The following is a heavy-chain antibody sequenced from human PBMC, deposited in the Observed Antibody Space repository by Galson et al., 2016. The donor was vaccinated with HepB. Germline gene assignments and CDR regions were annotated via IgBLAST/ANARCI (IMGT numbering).Heavy chain of an antibody. Sequence: SLRLSCAASGFTFSDYYMSWIRQAPGKGLEWVSYISDSGSYINYADSVKGRFTISRDNAKKSLYLQMNSLRAEDTAVYYCARDGDWVSRGYFDSWGQGTLVTVSS. J-gene: IGHJ4*02. CDR2: ISDSGSYI. CDR3: ARDGDWVSRGYFDS. CDR1: GFTFSDYY. V-gene: IGHV3-11*06. D-gene: IGHD2-21*02.